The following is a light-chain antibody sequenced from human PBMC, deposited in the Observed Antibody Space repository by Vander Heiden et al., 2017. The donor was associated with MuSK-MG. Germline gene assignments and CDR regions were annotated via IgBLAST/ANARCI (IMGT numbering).Light chain of an antibody. CDR2: DAS. Sequence: EIVLTQSPATLSLSPGDRVTLSCRASPSVGTSLAWYQQKPGQAPRLLISDASNRAPGIPARFSGSGFGTDFTLTIISLEAEDLGVYYCQQRSDWPLTFGGGTKVELK. V-gene: IGKV3-11*01. CDR1: PSVGTS. J-gene: IGKJ4*01. CDR3: QQRSDWPLT.